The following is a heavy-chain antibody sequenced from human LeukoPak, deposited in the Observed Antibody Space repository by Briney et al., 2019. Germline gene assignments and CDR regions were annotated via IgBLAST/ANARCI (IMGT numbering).Heavy chain of an antibody. V-gene: IGHV1-69*06. CDR1: GGTFSSYA. D-gene: IGHD1-26*01. J-gene: IGHJ4*02. CDR3: ARGASYPPPWDY. CDR2: IIPIFGTA. Sequence: SVKVSCKASGGTFSSYAISWVRQAPGQGLEWMGGIIPIFGTANYAQKFQGRVTITADKSTSTAYMELSSLRSDDTAVYYCARGASYPPPWDYWGQGTLVTVSS.